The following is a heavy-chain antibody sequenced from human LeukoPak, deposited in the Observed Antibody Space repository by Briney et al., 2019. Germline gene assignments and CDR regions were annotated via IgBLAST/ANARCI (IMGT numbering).Heavy chain of an antibody. V-gene: IGHV3-23*01. D-gene: IGHD3-22*01. CDR1: GFTFSSYA. CDR3: AKDSYYSSGSPVDSFDY. CDR2: ISGSGGST. J-gene: IGHJ4*02. Sequence: GGPLRLSCAASGFTFSSYAMSWVRQAPGKGLEWVSAISGSGGSTYYADSVKGRFTISRDNSKNTLYLQMNSLRAEDAAVYYCAKDSYYSSGSPVDSFDYWGQGTLVTVSS.